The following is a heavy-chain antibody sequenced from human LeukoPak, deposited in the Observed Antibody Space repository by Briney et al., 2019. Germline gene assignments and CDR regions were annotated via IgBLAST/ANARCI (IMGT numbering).Heavy chain of an antibody. D-gene: IGHD2-15*01. V-gene: IGHV3-23*01. J-gene: IGHJ4*02. CDR1: GFTFSNHA. Sequence: GGSLRLSCAASGFTFSNHAMSWVRQAPGKGLEWVSVISASGGTLYYADSVKGRFTISRDTSKNTLFLQMNSLRAEDTAVYYCAKWRYCSGGGCPHFDYWGQGSLVTVSS. CDR3: AKWRYCSGGGCPHFDY. CDR2: ISASGGTL.